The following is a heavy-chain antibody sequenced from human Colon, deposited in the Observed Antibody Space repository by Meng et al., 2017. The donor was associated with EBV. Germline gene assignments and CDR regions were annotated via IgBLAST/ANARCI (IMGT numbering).Heavy chain of an antibody. CDR3: GTLKYTSGFYGPAY. CDR2: ISTNTGNP. CDR1: GYPFTRYP. J-gene: IGHJ4*02. D-gene: IGHD6-19*01. V-gene: IGHV7-4-1*02. Sequence: VPLVQSGSELKKPGASVKVSCKASGYPFTRYPMNWVRQAPGQGLEWMGWISTNTGNPTYAQGFTGRFVFSVDTSVSTAYLQISSLKAEDTAVYYCGTLKYTSGFYGPAYWGQGALVTVSS.